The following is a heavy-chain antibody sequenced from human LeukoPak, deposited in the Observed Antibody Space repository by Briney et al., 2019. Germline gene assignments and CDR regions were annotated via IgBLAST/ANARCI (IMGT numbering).Heavy chain of an antibody. CDR3: ARENDYVWGSYRYRRSYRWFDP. CDR1: GDSISGSSYY. V-gene: IGHV4-39*07. J-gene: IGHJ5*02. CDR2: IYYTGST. Sequence: SETLSLTCTVSGDSISGSSYYWGWIRQPPGKGLEWIGSIYYTGSTYYNPSLKSRVTISVDTSKNQFSLKLSSVTAADTAVYYCARENDYVWGSYRYRRSYRWFDPWGQGTLVTVSS. D-gene: IGHD3-16*02.